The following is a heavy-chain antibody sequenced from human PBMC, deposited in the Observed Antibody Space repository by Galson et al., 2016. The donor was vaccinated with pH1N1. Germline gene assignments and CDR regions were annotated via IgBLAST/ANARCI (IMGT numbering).Heavy chain of an antibody. CDR2: IIPKFGST. J-gene: IGHJ6*02. D-gene: IGHD3-10*01. Sequence: SVKVSCKASGDTFSNYAITWVRQAPGQGLQWMGGIIPKFGSTTESQELEGRVTFSADASTEIVFMELRSLRSEDTAVYYCARVSFRESYYYQGMDVWDQGTTVTVSS. CDR1: GDTFSNYA. V-gene: IGHV1-69*13. CDR3: ARVSFRESYYYQGMDV.